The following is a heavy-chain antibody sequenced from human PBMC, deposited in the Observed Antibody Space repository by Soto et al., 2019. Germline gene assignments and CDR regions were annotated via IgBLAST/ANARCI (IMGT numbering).Heavy chain of an antibody. V-gene: IGHV1-18*01. CDR3: GRCRTDSYAMDV. CDR1: GYSFSNYG. Sequence: GASVKVSCKASGYSFSNYGIAWVRQAPGQGPEWMXXXXPXNXRXXXXXXVKGRVVMTTDISTNTVYLELRSLRSDDTAIYYCGRCRTDSYAMDVWGQGTTVTAP. D-gene: IGHD2-8*02. CDR2: XXPXNXRX. J-gene: IGHJ6*02.